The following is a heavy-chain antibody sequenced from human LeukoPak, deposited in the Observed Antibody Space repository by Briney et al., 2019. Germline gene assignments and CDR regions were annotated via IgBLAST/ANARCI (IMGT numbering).Heavy chain of an antibody. CDR1: GGSISSSSYY. Sequence: PSEALSLTCTVSGGSISSSSYYWRWIRQPPGKGLEWIGSIYYSGSTYYNPSLKSRVTISVDTSKNQFSLKLSSVTAADTAVYYCARSVVVETAVYFDYWGQGTLVTVSS. J-gene: IGHJ4*02. CDR3: ARSVVVETAVYFDY. D-gene: IGHD2-21*02. CDR2: IYYSGST. V-gene: IGHV4-39*01.